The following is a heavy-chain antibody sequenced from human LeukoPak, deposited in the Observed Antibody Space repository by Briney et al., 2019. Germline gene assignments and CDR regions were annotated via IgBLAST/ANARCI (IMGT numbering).Heavy chain of an antibody. Sequence: SVKVSCKASGGTFSSYAISWVRQAPGQGLEWMGGIIPIFGTANYAQKFQGRVTITADKSTSTAYMELSSLRSEDTAVYYCARGIYRGGYDPGGYWGQGTLVTVSS. J-gene: IGHJ4*02. CDR2: IIPIFGTA. V-gene: IGHV1-69*06. CDR1: GGTFSSYA. CDR3: ARGIYRGGYDPGGY. D-gene: IGHD5-12*01.